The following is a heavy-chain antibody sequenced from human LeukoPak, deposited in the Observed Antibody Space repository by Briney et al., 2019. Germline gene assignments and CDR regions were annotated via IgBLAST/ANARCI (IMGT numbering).Heavy chain of an antibody. D-gene: IGHD6-19*01. V-gene: IGHV4-34*01. Sequence: SETLSLTCAVYGGSFSGYYWSWIRQPPGKGLEWIGEVNHSGSTNYNPSLKSRVTISVDTSKKQFSLKLSSVTAADTAVYYCAREVAVAGRGWFDPWGQGTLVTVSS. CDR1: GGSFSGYY. CDR2: VNHSGST. CDR3: AREVAVAGRGWFDP. J-gene: IGHJ5*02.